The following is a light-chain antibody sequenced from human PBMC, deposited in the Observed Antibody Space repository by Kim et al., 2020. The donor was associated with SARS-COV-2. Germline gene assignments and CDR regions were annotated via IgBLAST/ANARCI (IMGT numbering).Light chain of an antibody. Sequence: SPGERATLSCRASQSVRSSHLAWYQQKPGQAPRLLIYGGSSRATGIPDRFSGSGSGTDHTLTISRLEPEDFAVYYCQQFGSSPRTFGQGTKVDIK. J-gene: IGKJ1*01. CDR1: QSVRSSH. CDR3: QQFGSSPRT. V-gene: IGKV3-20*01. CDR2: GGS.